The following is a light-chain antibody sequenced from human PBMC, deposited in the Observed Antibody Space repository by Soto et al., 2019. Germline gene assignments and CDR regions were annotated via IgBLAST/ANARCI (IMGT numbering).Light chain of an antibody. J-gene: IGLJ2*01. CDR3: SSYTSSSTLVV. CDR2: EVS. V-gene: IGLV2-14*01. Sequence: QSALTQPASVSGSPGQSITISCTGTSNDVGGYNYVSWYQQHPGKAPKLMIYEVSNRPSGVSNRFSGSKSGNTASLTISGLQAEDQADYYCSSYTSSSTLVVFGGGTKVTVL. CDR1: SNDVGGYNY.